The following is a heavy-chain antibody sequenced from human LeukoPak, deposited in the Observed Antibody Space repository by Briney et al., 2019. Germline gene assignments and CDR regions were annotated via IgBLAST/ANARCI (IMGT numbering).Heavy chain of an antibody. Sequence: GGSLRLSCAASGFTFSSYAMSWVRQAPGKGLVWVSRINSDGSSTSYADSVKGRFTISRDNAKNTLYLQMNSLRAEDTAVYYCARIDWEYYYDSSGYFPSYYFDYWGQGTLVTVSS. V-gene: IGHV3-74*01. D-gene: IGHD3-22*01. CDR2: INSDGSST. J-gene: IGHJ4*02. CDR1: GFTFSSYA. CDR3: ARIDWEYYYDSSGYFPSYYFDY.